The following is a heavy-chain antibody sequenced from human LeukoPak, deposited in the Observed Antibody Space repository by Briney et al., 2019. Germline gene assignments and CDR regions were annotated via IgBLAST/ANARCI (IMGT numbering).Heavy chain of an antibody. CDR3: ARTVGTHRFDY. CDR2: IDNSGRT. CDR1: GGSISSYY. D-gene: IGHD4-23*01. J-gene: IGHJ4*02. Sequence: PSETLSLTCTVSGGSISSYYWSWLRQPPGKGLEWIGYIDNSGRTNYKPSLKSRVTISVDTSKNQFSLKLTSVTAPDTAVYYCARTVGTHRFDYWGQGILVTVSS. V-gene: IGHV4-59*08.